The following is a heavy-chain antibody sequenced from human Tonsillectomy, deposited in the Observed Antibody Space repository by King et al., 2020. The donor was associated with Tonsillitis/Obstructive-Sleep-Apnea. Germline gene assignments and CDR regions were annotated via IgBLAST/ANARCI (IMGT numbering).Heavy chain of an antibody. CDR3: AKAMVQGIIITIFDY. D-gene: IGHD3-10*01. Sequence: QLVQSGGGLVQPGGSLRLSCAASGITFSSYAMSWVRQAPGKGLEWVSTISGVVVSTYYADSVKGRFTISRDNSKNTLYLQMNSLRAEDTAVYYCAKAMVQGIIITIFDYWGQGTLVTVSS. CDR2: ISGVVVST. J-gene: IGHJ4*02. V-gene: IGHV3-23*04. CDR1: GITFSSYA.